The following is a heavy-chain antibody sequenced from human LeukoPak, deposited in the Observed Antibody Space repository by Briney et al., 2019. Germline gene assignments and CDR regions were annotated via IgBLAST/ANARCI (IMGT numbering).Heavy chain of an antibody. CDR3: GAGLYYFDY. V-gene: IGHV3-49*04. J-gene: IGHJ4*02. CDR2: ISSKAYGGTT. CDR1: GFTFGDYA. Sequence: GGSLRLSCTASGFTFGDYAMSWVRQAPGKGLEWVGFISSKAYGGTTEYAASVKGRFTISRDDSKSNAYLQMNSLKAEETAVYYCGAGLYYFDYWGQGTLVTVSS. D-gene: IGHD6-19*01.